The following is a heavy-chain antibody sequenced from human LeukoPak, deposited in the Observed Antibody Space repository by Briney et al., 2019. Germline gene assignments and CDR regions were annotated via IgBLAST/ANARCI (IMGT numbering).Heavy chain of an antibody. CDR1: GGSISSSSYY. D-gene: IGHD5-12*01. CDR3: ARSLATIPPYFDL. CDR2: IYYSGST. J-gene: IGHJ2*01. Sequence: PSETLSLTCTVSGGSISSSSYYWGWIRQPPGKGLEWIGNIYYSGSTYYNPPLKSRVTISVDTSKNQFSLRLSSVTAADTAVYYCARSLATIPPYFDLWGRGTLVTVSS. V-gene: IGHV4-39*07.